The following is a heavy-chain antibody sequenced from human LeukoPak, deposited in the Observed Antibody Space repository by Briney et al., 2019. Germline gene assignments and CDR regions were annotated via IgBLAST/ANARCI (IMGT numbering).Heavy chain of an antibody. J-gene: IGHJ6*03. V-gene: IGHV3-53*05. CDR2: IYSGGNT. CDR3: ARDGRVTPAYMDV. Sequence: GGSLRLSCTVSGFTVSSNSMSWVRQAPGKGLEWVSFIYSGGNTHYSDSVKGRFTISRDNSKNTLYLHINSLRGEDTAVFYCARDGRVTPAYMDVWGKGTTVTVSS. CDR1: GFTVSSNS. D-gene: IGHD2-15*01.